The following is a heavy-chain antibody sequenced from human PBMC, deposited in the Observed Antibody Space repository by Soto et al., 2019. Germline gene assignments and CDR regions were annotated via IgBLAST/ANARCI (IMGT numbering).Heavy chain of an antibody. J-gene: IGHJ4*02. CDR2: ARNKANSYAT. Sequence: EVQLVESGGGLVQPGGSLRLSCAASGFTFSEYYMDWVRQAPGKGLEWVGRARNKANSYATEYVASVKDRFTISRDESKSTLYLQMSSLKTEDTAVYYCARDEGGSYGYWGQGTLVTVSS. D-gene: IGHD1-26*01. CDR1: GFTFSEYY. V-gene: IGHV3-72*01. CDR3: ARDEGGSYGY.